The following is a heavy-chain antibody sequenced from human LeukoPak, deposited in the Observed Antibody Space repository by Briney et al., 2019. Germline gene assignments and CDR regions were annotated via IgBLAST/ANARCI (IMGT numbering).Heavy chain of an antibody. CDR2: ISYDGSNK. D-gene: IGHD3-10*01. CDR3: ARDWVYYGSGSPPDY. CDR1: GFTFSSYG. Sequence: GGSLRLSCAASGFTFSSYGMHWVRQAPGKGLEWVAVISYDGSNKYYADSVKGRFTISRDNSKNTLYLQMNSLRAEDTAVYYCARDWVYYGSGSPPDYWGQGTLVTVSS. J-gene: IGHJ4*02. V-gene: IGHV3-30*03.